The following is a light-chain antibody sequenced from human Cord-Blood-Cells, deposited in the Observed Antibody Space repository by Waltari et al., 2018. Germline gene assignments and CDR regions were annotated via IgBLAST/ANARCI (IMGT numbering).Light chain of an antibody. CDR2: DAS. Sequence: EIVLTQPPATLSLSPGERATLSCRASQSVSSDLAWYQQKPGQAPRLLIYDASNRATGIPARFSGSGSGTDFTLTISSLEPEDFAVYYCQQRSNWPPLTFGGGTKVEIK. CDR1: QSVSSD. V-gene: IGKV3-11*01. CDR3: QQRSNWPPLT. J-gene: IGKJ4*01.